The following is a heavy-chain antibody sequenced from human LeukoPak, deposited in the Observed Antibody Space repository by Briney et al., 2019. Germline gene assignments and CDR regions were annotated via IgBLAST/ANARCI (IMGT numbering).Heavy chain of an antibody. CDR1: GGSISSYY. D-gene: IGHD6-13*01. Sequence: SETLSLSCTVSGGSISSYYWSWIRQPPGKGLEWIGYIYFSGSTNYNPSLKSRVTISVDTSRNQFSLQLSSATAADTAVYYCARTSHPHGSSWLFDYWGQGTLVTVSS. CDR3: ARTSHPHGSSWLFDY. CDR2: IYFSGST. J-gene: IGHJ4*02. V-gene: IGHV4-59*01.